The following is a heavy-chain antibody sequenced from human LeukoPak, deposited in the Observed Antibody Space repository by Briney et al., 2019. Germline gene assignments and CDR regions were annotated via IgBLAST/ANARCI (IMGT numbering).Heavy chain of an antibody. CDR2: IGIAGDT. CDR3: ARDPYNGYYGDDYYYYMDV. Sequence: GGSLRLPCAASGFTFSYYDMHWVRQPTGKGLEWVSAIGIAGDTYYPGSVKGRFTISRENAKNSLYLQMNSLRAEDTAVYYCARDPYNGYYGDDYYYYMDVWGKGTTVTISS. V-gene: IGHV3-13*01. J-gene: IGHJ6*03. CDR1: GFTFSYYD. D-gene: IGHD4-17*01.